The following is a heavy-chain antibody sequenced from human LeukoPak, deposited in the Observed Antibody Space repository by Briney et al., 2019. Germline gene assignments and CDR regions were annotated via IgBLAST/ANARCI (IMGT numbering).Heavy chain of an antibody. Sequence: PSETLSLTCTVSGGSISSGGYYWSWIRQHPGKGLEWIGYIYYSGSTYYNPSLKSRVTISVDTSKNQFSLKLSSVTAADTAVYYCASDCSSTSCYSGILWGQGTLVTVSS. D-gene: IGHD2-2*01. CDR1: GGSISSGGYY. J-gene: IGHJ4*02. CDR2: IYYSGST. V-gene: IGHV4-31*03. CDR3: ASDCSSTSCYSGIL.